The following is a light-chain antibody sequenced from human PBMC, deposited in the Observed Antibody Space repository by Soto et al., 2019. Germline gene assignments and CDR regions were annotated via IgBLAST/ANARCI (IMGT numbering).Light chain of an antibody. J-gene: IGLJ1*01. V-gene: IGLV1-40*01. CDR3: QSYDSSLSGYV. CDR1: SSNIGAGYD. Sequence: QSVLTQPPSVSGAPGQRVTISCTGSSSNIGAGYDVHWYQQLPGTAPKLLIYGNSNRPSGVPDRFSGSKSGTSASLAITGXQAXXEADYYCQSYDSSLSGYVFGTGTKVTVL. CDR2: GNS.